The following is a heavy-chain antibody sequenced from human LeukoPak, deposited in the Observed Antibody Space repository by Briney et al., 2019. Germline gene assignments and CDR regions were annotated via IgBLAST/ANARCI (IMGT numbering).Heavy chain of an antibody. CDR3: AKAWFGDVNWFGA. D-gene: IGHD3-10*01. Sequence: GGSLRLSCAASGFIFSTFAMHWVRQAPGKGQEWVALISYDGRNQYYADSVRGRFTISRDNSKNAVYLQMNSLRGEDTAVYSCAKAWFGDVNWFGAWGQGTLVTVSS. J-gene: IGHJ5*02. CDR1: GFIFSTFA. CDR2: ISYDGRNQ. V-gene: IGHV3-30*18.